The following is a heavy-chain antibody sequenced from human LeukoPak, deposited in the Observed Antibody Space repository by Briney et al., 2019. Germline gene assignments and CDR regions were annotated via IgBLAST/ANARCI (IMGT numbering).Heavy chain of an antibody. J-gene: IGHJ4*02. CDR3: EREDLGGVYYVYY. CDR1: SLTFSIYG. Sequence: PGRSLRLSCAPCSLTFSIYGMHLVRQAPGKGLEWVAVIWYDGSNKYYADSVKGRFTISRDNSKYTLYLEMNSLRAEDTAVYYCEREDLGGVYYVYYWGQGTLVTVSS. D-gene: IGHD3-16*01. CDR2: IWYDGSNK. V-gene: IGHV3-33*01.